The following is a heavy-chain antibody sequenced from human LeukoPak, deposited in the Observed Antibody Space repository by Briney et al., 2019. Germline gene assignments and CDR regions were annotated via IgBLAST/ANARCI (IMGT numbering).Heavy chain of an antibody. CDR2: MSPNSGNT. V-gene: IGHV1-8*01. CDR1: GYTFTSYD. J-gene: IGHJ4*02. D-gene: IGHD3-22*01. CDR3: ATTRGGDYYYDSSGYWSYGY. Sequence: ASVKVSCKASGYTFTSYDINWVRQATGQGLEWMGWMSPNSGNTGYAQKFQGRVTMTRNTSISTAYMELSSLRSEDTAVYYCATTRGGDYYYDSSGYWSYGYWGQGTLVTVSS.